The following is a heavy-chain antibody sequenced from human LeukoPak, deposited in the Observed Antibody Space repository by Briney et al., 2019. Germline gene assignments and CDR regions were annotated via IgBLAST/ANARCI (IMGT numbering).Heavy chain of an antibody. CDR3: GGVTGTISRIDP. Sequence: SETLSLTCTVSGYSISSGYYWGWIRQPPGKGLEWIGSIYHSGSTYYNPSLKSRVTISVDTSKNQFSLKLSSVTAADTAVYYCGGVTGTISRIDPWGQGTLVTVSS. CDR2: IYHSGST. V-gene: IGHV4-38-2*02. CDR1: GYSISSGYY. J-gene: IGHJ5*02. D-gene: IGHD1-7*01.